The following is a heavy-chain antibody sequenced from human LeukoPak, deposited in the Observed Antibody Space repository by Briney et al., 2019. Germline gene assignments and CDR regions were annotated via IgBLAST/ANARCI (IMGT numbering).Heavy chain of an antibody. CDR1: GGSITSRNYY. CDR3: ARLHLRYYFDY. V-gene: IGHV4-39*01. Sequence: PSETLSLTCTVSGGSITSRNYYWGWICQSPGKGLEWVGSIYYTETTYYNPSLESRVTISVDASKNQFSLNLRSVTAADTAVYYCARLHLRYYFDYWGQGTLVTVSS. J-gene: IGHJ4*02. D-gene: IGHD4-17*01. CDR2: IYYTETT.